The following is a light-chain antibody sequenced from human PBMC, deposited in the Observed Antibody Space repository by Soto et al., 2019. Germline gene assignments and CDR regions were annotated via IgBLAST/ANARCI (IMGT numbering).Light chain of an antibody. Sequence: QSVLTQPPSASGTPGQRVTISCSGSSSNIGSNTVNWYQQLPGTAPKLLIYSNNQRPSGVPDRFSGSKSGTSAFLAISGLQSEDEADYYCAAWDDSLNGPHVVFGGGTKVTVL. CDR2: SNN. CDR3: AAWDDSLNGPHVV. V-gene: IGLV1-44*01. J-gene: IGLJ2*01. CDR1: SSNIGSNT.